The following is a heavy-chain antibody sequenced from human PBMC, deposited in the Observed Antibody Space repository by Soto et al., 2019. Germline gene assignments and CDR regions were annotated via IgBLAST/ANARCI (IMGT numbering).Heavy chain of an antibody. CDR2: INPSGGST. V-gene: IGHV1-46*01. Sequence: ASVKVSCKASGYTFTSYYMHWVRQAPGQGLEWMGIINPSGGSTSYAQKFQGRVTIARDTSTSTVYMELSSLRSEDTAVYYCARDLVGALYSYGKDYWGQGTLVTVSS. D-gene: IGHD5-18*01. CDR3: ARDLVGALYSYGKDY. CDR1: GYTFTSYY. J-gene: IGHJ4*02.